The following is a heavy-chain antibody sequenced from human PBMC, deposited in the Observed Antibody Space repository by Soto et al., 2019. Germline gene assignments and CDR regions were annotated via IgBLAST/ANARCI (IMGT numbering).Heavy chain of an antibody. J-gene: IGHJ4*02. D-gene: IGHD5-12*01. CDR3: ARQNYAGYGGYYSAFGN. CDR2: IYPGDSDV. V-gene: IGHV5-51*01. Sequence: GESLKISCQGSGYTFTTYWVGWVRQRPGKGLDWMGNIYPGDSDVKYRPSFQGQVTISVDKSISTAYLQWNSLKASDTAVYYCARQNYAGYGGYYSAFGNWGQGTLVTVPS. CDR1: GYTFTTYW.